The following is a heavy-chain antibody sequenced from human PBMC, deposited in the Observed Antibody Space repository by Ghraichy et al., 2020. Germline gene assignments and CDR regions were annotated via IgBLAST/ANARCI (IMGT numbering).Heavy chain of an antibody. D-gene: IGHD1/OR15-1a*01. J-gene: IGHJ4*02. CDR1: GFTFSSYG. CDR2: ISYDGSNK. Sequence: GESLNISCAASGFTFSSYGMHWVRQAPGKGLEWVAVISYDGSNKYYADSVKGRFTISRDNSKNTLYLQMNSLRAEDTAVYYCARDLTTDYWGQGTLVTVSS. V-gene: IGHV3-30*03. CDR3: ARDLTTDY.